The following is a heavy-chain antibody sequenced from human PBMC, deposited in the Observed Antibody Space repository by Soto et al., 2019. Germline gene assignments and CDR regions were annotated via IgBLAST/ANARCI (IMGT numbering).Heavy chain of an antibody. CDR1: GFTCDNYA. CDR2: VSDTGGYT. V-gene: IGHV3-23*01. CDR3: SRHRRPGPHTSFGYPAGWPEAITQH. J-gene: IGHJ1*01. Sequence: RPACAVCGFTCDNYAMSWVRQAPGKGLKWVSGVSDTGGYTFYADSVRGRFTIARDTSKNTLNLQMNSLRDEDTAVYEISRHRRPGPHTSFGYPAGWPEAITQH. D-gene: IGHD2-2*01.